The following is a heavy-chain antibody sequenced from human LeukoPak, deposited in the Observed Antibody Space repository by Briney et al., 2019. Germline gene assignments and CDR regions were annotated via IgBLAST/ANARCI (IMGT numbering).Heavy chain of an antibody. CDR2: ISGSGGST. CDR1: GFTFSSYA. CDR3: ASGKLMVDY. J-gene: IGHJ4*02. D-gene: IGHD1-14*01. Sequence: PGGSLRLSCAASGFTFSSYAMSWVRQAPGKGLEWVSAISGSGGSTYYADSVKGRFTISRDNAKNSLYLQMNSLRAEDTAVYYCASGKLMVDYWGQGTLVTVSS. V-gene: IGHV3-23*01.